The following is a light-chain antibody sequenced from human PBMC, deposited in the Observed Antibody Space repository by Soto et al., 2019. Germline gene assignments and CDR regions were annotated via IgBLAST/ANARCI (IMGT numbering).Light chain of an antibody. CDR2: DAS. Sequence: EIVLTQSPATLSLSPGERAPLSCRASQSVIIYLAWYQQKPGQAPRLLIYDASNRATGIPARFSGSGSGTDFALTISSLEPEDFAVYYCQQRSNWPITFGQGTRLEI. CDR1: QSVIIY. J-gene: IGKJ5*01. CDR3: QQRSNWPIT. V-gene: IGKV3-11*01.